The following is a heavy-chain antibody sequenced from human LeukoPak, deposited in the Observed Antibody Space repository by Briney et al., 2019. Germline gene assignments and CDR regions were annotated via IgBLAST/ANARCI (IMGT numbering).Heavy chain of an antibody. CDR3: ARPYSYGYYY. D-gene: IGHD5-18*01. J-gene: IGHJ4*02. CDR1: GFTFSSHA. CDR2: IYYSGST. Sequence: PGGSLRLSCAASGFTFSSHAMSWVRQAPGKGLEWIGSIYYSGSTYYNPSLKSRVTISVDTSKNQFSLKLSSVTAADTAVYYCARPYSYGYYYWGQGTLVTVSS. V-gene: IGHV4-39*01.